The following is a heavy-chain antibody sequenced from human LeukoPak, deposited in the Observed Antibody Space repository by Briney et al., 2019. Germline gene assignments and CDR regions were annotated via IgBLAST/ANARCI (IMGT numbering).Heavy chain of an antibody. D-gene: IGHD6-6*01. CDR1: GFTFSSYG. CDR2: IWYGGSNK. CDR3: AKDSSSNELDY. Sequence: QPGGSLRLSCAASGFTFSSYGMHWVRQAPGKGLEWVAVIWYGGSNKYYADSVKGRFTISRDNSKNTLYLQMNSLRAEDTAVYYCAKDSSSNELDYWGQGTLVTVSS. J-gene: IGHJ4*02. V-gene: IGHV3-30*02.